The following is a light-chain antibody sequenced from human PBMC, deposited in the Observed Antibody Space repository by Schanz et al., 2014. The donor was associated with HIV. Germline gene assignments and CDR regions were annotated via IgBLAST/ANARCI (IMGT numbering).Light chain of an antibody. CDR1: ISDVGSYNL. V-gene: IGLV2-23*01. Sequence: QSALTQSASVSGSPGQSITISCTGTISDVGSYNLVSWYQQHPGKAPKLMIYEGSKRPLGVSNRFSGSKSGNTASLTISGLQAEDEADYYFCSYAITTYVFGTGTKLTVL. CDR3: CSYAITTYV. CDR2: EGS. J-gene: IGLJ1*01.